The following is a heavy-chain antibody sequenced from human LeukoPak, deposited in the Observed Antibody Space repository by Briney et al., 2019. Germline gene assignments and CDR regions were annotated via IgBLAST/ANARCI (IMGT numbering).Heavy chain of an antibody. CDR1: GFAFSSYA. J-gene: IGHJ4*02. V-gene: IGHV3-30*18. D-gene: IGHD6-13*01. CDR2: ISYDRSNK. Sequence: PGGSLRLSCAASGFAFSSYAMSWVRQAPGKGLEWVAVISYDRSNKYYADSVKGRFTISRDNSKNTLYLQMNSLRAEDTAVYYCAKDRVTAAAGTGFDYWGQGTLVTVSS. CDR3: AKDRVTAAAGTGFDY.